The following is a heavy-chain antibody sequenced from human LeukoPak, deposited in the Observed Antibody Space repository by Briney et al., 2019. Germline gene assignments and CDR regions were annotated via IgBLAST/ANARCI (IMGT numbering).Heavy chain of an antibody. CDR2: IIWNSAKI. CDR1: GFTFQHYA. Sequence: PGRSLRLSCAASGFTFQHYAIHWVRQVPGKGLEWVSGIIWNSAKIGYADSVKGRFTISRDNAKNSVSLQMNSLRGEDTALYYCAKDKSAFYNGYDWDLDTWGQGTLVTVSS. D-gene: IGHD5-12*01. CDR3: AKDKSAFYNGYDWDLDT. J-gene: IGHJ5*02. V-gene: IGHV3-9*01.